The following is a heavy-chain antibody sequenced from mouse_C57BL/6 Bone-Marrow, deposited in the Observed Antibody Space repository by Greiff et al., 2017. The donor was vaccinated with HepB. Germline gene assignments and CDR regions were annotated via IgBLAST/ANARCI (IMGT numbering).Heavy chain of an antibody. V-gene: IGHV3-6*01. Sequence: VQLKQSGPGLVKPSQSLSLTCSVTGYSITSGYYWNWIRQFPGNKLEWMGYISYDGSNNYNPSLKNRISITRDTSKNQFFLKLNSVTTEDTATYYCARDDTTVVGDYFDYWGQGTTLTVSS. CDR2: ISYDGSN. D-gene: IGHD1-1*01. CDR1: GYSITSGYY. J-gene: IGHJ2*01. CDR3: ARDDTTVVGDYFDY.